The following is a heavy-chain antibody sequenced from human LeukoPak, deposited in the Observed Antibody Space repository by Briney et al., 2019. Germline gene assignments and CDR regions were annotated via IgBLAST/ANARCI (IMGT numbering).Heavy chain of an antibody. Sequence: AGSLSLSCAASGFTFSNYYLSWIRQPPGKGLDWVSYIYISGSTIYYADSVKGRFTISRDNTKNSLYLQMSSLRAEDTGVYYCARDGFFDSSWYAGVYYYMDVWGKGTTVTVSS. J-gene: IGHJ6*03. CDR1: GFTFSNYY. D-gene: IGHD6-13*01. V-gene: IGHV3-11*01. CDR3: ARDGFFDSSWYAGVYYYMDV. CDR2: IYISGSTI.